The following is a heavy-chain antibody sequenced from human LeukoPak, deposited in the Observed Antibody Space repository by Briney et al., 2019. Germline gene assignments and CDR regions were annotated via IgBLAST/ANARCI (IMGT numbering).Heavy chain of an antibody. D-gene: IGHD3-10*01. CDR1: GFTFSSYS. CDR3: ARVKGQTRGGAFDI. J-gene: IGHJ3*02. CDR2: ISSSSSTI. Sequence: GGSLRLSCAASGFTFSSYSINWVRQAPGKGLEWVSYISSSSSTIYYADSVKGRFTISRDNAKNSLYLQMNSLRAEDTAVYYCARVKGQTRGGAFDIWGQGTMVTVSS. V-gene: IGHV3-48*04.